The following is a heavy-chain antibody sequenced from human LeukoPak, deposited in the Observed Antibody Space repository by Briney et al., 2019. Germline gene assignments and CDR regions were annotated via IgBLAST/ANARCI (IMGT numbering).Heavy chain of an antibody. J-gene: IGHJ3*02. CDR1: GYSFTSYW. D-gene: IGHD4-11*01. CDR3: ARRGSYRSDAFDI. Sequence: GESLKISCEGSGYSFTSYWIGWVRQMPGKGLEWMGIIYPGDSDTRYSPSFQGQVTISADKSISTAYLQWSSLKASDTAMYYCARRGSYRSDAFDIWGQGTMVTVSP. V-gene: IGHV5-51*01. CDR2: IYPGDSDT.